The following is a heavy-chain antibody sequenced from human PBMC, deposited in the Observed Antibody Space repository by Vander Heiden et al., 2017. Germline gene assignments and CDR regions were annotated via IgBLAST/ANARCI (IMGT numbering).Heavy chain of an antibody. D-gene: IGHD4-17*01. V-gene: IGHV1-58*01. CDR1: GFTFTSSA. CDR2: IVVGSGNT. Sequence: QMQLVQSGPEVTKPGTSVKVSCKASGFTFTSSAVQWVRQARGQRLEWIGWIVVGSGNTNYAQKFQERVTITRDMSTSTAYMELSSLRSEDTAVYYCAANGGNYGDYRDAFDIWGQGTMVTVSS. CDR3: AANGGNYGDYRDAFDI. J-gene: IGHJ3*02.